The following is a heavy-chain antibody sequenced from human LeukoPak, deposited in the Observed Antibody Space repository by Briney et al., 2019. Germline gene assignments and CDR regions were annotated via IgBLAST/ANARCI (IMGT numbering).Heavy chain of an antibody. CDR3: ARARNDYDSSGFSAIGY. V-gene: IGHV3-33*01. CDR1: GFTFSTYG. D-gene: IGHD3-22*01. CDR2: IWYDGSNI. J-gene: IGHJ4*03. Sequence: GGSVRLSCAASGFTFSTYGMHWVGQAPDKGLDWVAVIWYDGSNIYHGDSVKGRFTVSRDNSKNTLYLQMNSLRAEDTAVYYCARARNDYDSSGFSAIGYWGQGTPVTVSS.